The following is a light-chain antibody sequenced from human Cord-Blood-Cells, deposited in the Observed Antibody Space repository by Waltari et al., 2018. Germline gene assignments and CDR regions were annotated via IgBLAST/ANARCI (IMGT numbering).Light chain of an antibody. CDR1: QSTTSY. V-gene: IGKV1-39*01. CDR3: EQSYSTPYT. Sequence: DIQMTQSPSSLSASVGDRVTITCRASQSTTSYLNWYQQKPGKAPKLLMYAASSLQSGVPSRFSGRGSGTDFILTISILQPEDFATYYCEQSYSTPYTFGQGTKLAIK. CDR2: AAS. J-gene: IGKJ2*01.